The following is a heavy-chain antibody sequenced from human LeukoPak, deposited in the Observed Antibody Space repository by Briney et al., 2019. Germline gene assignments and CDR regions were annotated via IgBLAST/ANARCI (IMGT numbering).Heavy chain of an antibody. CDR1: GYTFTSYY. CDR3: ARGGSDSGYYGSGSYPPGFDI. D-gene: IGHD3-10*01. V-gene: IGHV1-46*01. CDR2: INPSGGST. Sequence: GASVKVSCKASGYTFTSYYMHWVRQAPGQGLEWMGIINPSGGSTSYAQKFQGRVTMTRDTSTSTVYMGLSSLRSEDTAVYYCARGGSDSGYYGSGSYPPGFDIWGQGTMVTVSS. J-gene: IGHJ3*02.